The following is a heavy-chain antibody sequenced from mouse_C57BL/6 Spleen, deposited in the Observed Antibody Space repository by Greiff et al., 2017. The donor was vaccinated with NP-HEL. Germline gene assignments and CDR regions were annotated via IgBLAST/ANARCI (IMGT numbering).Heavy chain of an antibody. Sequence: VKLMESGPGLVAPSQSLSITCTVSGFSFPSSGVYLFRHPPGQVLLFLGVLWGGGSTNYNSALMSRLSISKDNSKSQVFLKMNSLQTDDTAMYYCAKTLWDGAMDYWGQGTSVTVSS. CDR3: AKTLWDGAMDY. CDR2: LWGGGST. D-gene: IGHD4-1*01. J-gene: IGHJ4*01. V-gene: IGHV2-9*01. CDR1: GFSFPSSG.